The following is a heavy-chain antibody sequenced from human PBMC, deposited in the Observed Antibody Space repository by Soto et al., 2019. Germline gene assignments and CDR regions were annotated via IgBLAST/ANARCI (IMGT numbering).Heavy chain of an antibody. D-gene: IGHD6-6*01. Sequence: GGSLRLSCAASGFTFSSYAMSWVRQAPGKGLEWVSAISGSGVSTYYADSVKGRFTISRDNSKDTLYLQMNSLRAEDTAVYYCAKVDIEEFFAVEARPYYFDYCGQGTLVTVSS. V-gene: IGHV3-23*01. CDR3: AKVDIEEFFAVEARPYYFDY. J-gene: IGHJ4*02. CDR2: ISGSGVST. CDR1: GFTFSSYA.